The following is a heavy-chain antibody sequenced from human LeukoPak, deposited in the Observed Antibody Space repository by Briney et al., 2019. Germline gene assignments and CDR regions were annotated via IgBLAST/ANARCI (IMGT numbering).Heavy chain of an antibody. CDR2: ISGSGGST. J-gene: IGHJ4*02. CDR3: ARGRFNYYGSGSYNTPLDY. CDR1: GFTFSSYA. Sequence: GGSLRLSCAASGFTFSSYAMSWVRQAPGKGLEWVSAISGSGGSTYYADSVKGRFTISRDNSKNTLYLQMNSLRAEDTAVYYCARGRFNYYGSGSYNTPLDYWGQGTLVTVSS. D-gene: IGHD3-10*01. V-gene: IGHV3-23*01.